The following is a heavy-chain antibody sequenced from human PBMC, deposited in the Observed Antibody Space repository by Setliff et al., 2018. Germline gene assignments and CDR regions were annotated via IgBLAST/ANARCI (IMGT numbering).Heavy chain of an antibody. CDR2: IYSGGST. CDR3: ARDKFYAFDI. Sequence: VGSLRLSCAASGFTVSSNYMSWVRQAPGKGLEWVSVIYSGGSTYYADSVKGRFTISRDNSENTLYLQMNSLRAEDTAVYYCARDKFYAFDIWGQGTMVTVSS. J-gene: IGHJ3*02. V-gene: IGHV3-53*01. CDR1: GFTVSSNY.